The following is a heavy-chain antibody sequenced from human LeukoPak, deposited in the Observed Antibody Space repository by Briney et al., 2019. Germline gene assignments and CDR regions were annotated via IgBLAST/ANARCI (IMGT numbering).Heavy chain of an antibody. J-gene: IGHJ4*02. V-gene: IGHV4-39*01. CDR3: ARLSKGRYFDYIFDY. CDR2: IYYTGST. Sequence: SETLSLTCTVSGGSVSSSTYYWGWIRQPPGKGPEWIGNIYYTGSTYSNPSLRSRVTMSVDTSKNQFSLKMSSVTAADTAVYYCARLSKGRYFDYIFDYWGQGALVTVSS. CDR1: GGSVSSSTYY. D-gene: IGHD3-9*01.